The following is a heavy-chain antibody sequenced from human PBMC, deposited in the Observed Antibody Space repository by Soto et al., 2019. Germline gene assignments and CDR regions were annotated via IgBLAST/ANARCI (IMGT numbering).Heavy chain of an antibody. J-gene: IGHJ4*02. CDR2: ISGSGGTS. CDR3: AKGGYYYDTSGPTFEY. V-gene: IGHV3-23*01. D-gene: IGHD3-22*01. CDR1: GFTFSSYA. Sequence: GGSLRLSCAAFGFTFSSYAMSWVRQAPGKGLEWVSSISGSGGTSYYADSVKGRFTLSRDNSKNTLYPQMNSLRAEDTAVYYCAKGGYYYDTSGPTFEYWGQGTLVTVSS.